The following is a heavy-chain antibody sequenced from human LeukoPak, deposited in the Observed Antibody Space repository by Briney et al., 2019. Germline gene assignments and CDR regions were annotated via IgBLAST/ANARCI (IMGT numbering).Heavy chain of an antibody. CDR1: GGSFSGYY. V-gene: IGHV4-34*01. CDR3: ARNHCSSTSCYPFDP. D-gene: IGHD2-2*01. J-gene: IGHJ5*02. Sequence: SETLSFTCAVYGGSFSGYYWSWIRQPPGKGLEWIGEINHSGSTNYNPSLKSRVTISVDTSKNQFSLKLSSVTAADTAVYYCARNHCSSTSCYPFDPWGQGTLVTVSS. CDR2: INHSGST.